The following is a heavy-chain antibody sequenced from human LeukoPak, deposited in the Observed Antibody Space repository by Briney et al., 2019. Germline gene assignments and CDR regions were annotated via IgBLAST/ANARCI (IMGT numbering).Heavy chain of an antibody. V-gene: IGHV4-34*01. D-gene: IGHD3-10*01. CDR2: INHSGST. Sequence: SETLSLTCAVYGGSFSGYYWSWIRQPPGKGLEWIGEINHSGSTNYNPSLKSRVTISVDTSKNQFSLQLNSVTPEDTAVYYCARDWRYYGSGSYSNWFDPWGQGTLVTVSS. CDR1: GGSFSGYY. CDR3: ARDWRYYGSGSYSNWFDP. J-gene: IGHJ5*02.